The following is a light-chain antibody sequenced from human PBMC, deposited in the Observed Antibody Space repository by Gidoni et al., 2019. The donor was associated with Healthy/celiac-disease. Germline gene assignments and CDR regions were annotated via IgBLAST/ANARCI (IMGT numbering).Light chain of an antibody. V-gene: IGKV3-15*01. CDR3: QQYNNWPPGT. J-gene: IGKJ2*01. CDR1: QSGSSN. Sequence: VLLQYPATLSVSPAERATLSCRPSQSGSSNLACYQQKPGQTPRHLLSGASTRAAGIPARFSGSGSGTEVTLTISSLQSEDFAVYYCQQYNNWPPGTFGQGTKLEIK. CDR2: GAS.